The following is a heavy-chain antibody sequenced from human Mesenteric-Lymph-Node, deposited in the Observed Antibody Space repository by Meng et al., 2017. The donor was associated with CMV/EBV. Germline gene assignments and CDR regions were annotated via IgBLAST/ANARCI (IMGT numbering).Heavy chain of an antibody. CDR3: ARGSSNTYYFGSGSYGGVYYYGMDV. V-gene: IGHV1-18*04. CDR1: GYSFSNYG. D-gene: IGHD3-10*01. CDR2: ISVYNGNT. J-gene: IGHJ6*02. Sequence: ASVKVSCKASGYSFSNYGISWVRQAPGQGLEWMGWISVYNGNTNYVQKIQDRVTMTTDTSTSTAYMELRSLRSDDTAVYYCARGSSNTYYFGSGSYGGVYYYGMDVWGQGTAVTVSS.